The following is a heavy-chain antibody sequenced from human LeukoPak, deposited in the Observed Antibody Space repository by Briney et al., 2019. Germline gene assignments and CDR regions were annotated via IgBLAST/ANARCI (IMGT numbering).Heavy chain of an antibody. Sequence: ASVKVSCKASGYTFTGYYMHWVRQAPGQGLEWMGWINPNSGGTNYAQKFQGWVTMTRDTSISTAYMELSRLRSDDTAVYYCARGNSGSYPNAYYFDYWGQGTLVTVSS. CDR1: GYTFTGYY. J-gene: IGHJ4*02. V-gene: IGHV1-2*04. D-gene: IGHD1-26*01. CDR3: ARGNSGSYPNAYYFDY. CDR2: INPNSGGT.